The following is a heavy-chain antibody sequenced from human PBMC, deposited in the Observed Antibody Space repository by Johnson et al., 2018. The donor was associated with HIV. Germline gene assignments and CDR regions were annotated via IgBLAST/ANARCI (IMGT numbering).Heavy chain of an antibody. D-gene: IGHD3-3*01. CDR1: GFTFSSYG. CDR3: ARGHTWPKSGFDF. V-gene: IGHV3-33*01. J-gene: IGHJ3*01. Sequence: QVQLVESGGGVVQPGRSLRLSCAASGFTFSSYGMHWVRQAPGKGLQWVAVIWYDGNNKYYADSMKGRFIISRDNSKNMLYLEMKSLTTEDTAVYYCARGHTWPKSGFDFWGQGTMVTVSS. CDR2: IWYDGNNK.